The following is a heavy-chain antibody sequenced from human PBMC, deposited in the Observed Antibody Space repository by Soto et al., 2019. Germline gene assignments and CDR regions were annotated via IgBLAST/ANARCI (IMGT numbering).Heavy chain of an antibody. D-gene: IGHD6-13*01. V-gene: IGHV3-74*01. CDR1: GFTFSSYW. CDR3: AKSYGYSSSDEPDY. J-gene: IGHJ4*02. CDR2: INSDGSST. Sequence: GGSLRLSCAASGFTFSSYWMHWVRQAPGKGLEWVSRINSDGSSTSYADSVKGRFTISRDNAKNTLYLQMNSLRAEDTAVYYCAKSYGYSSSDEPDYWGQGTLVTVSS.